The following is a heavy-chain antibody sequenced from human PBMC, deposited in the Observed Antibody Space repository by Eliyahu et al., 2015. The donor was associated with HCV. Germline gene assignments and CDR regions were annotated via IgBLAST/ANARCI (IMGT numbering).Heavy chain of an antibody. D-gene: IGHD2-2*01. Sequence: EVQLVEFGGGLVKPGGSLRLSCAASGFTFSSFGMNWVRQAPGKGLEWVAFVSSSGSYIYYADSVKGRFTISRDNAKNSLYLQMHGLRAEDTAVYFCARAGSFYCTTTSCYFSLWGQGTLVTVSS. J-gene: IGHJ4*02. CDR3: ARAGSFYCTTTSCYFSL. CDR2: VSSSGSYI. CDR1: GFTFSSFG. V-gene: IGHV3-21*02.